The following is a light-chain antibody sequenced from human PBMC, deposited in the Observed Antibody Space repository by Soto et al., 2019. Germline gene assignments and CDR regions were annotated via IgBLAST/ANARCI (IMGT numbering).Light chain of an antibody. CDR3: CSYAGSSFYV. J-gene: IGLJ1*01. CDR1: SSDVGSYNL. CDR2: EVS. V-gene: IGLV2-23*02. Sequence: QSVLTQPASVSGPPGQSITISCTGTSSDVGSYNLVSWYQQHPGKAPKLMIYEVSKRPSGVSNRFSGSKSGNTASLTIFGLQAEDEADYYCCSYAGSSFYVFGTGTKVTVL.